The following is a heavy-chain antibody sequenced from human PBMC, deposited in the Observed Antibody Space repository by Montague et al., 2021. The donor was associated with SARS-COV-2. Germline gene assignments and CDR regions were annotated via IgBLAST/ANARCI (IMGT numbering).Heavy chain of an antibody. CDR3: ARLGSPAYCGGDCVLRDYGTDV. CDR2: IYYSGNT. D-gene: IGHD2-21*02. CDR1: GGSITSSAYY. V-gene: IGHV4-39*01. Sequence: SETLSLTCTVSGGSITSSAYYWSWIRQSPGKGLEWIGTIYYSGNTYSNPSLRSRLTISMDTSKSQVSLKINSVTAADTAVYFCARLGSPAYCGGDCVLRDYGTDVWGQGTRVTVSS. J-gene: IGHJ6*02.